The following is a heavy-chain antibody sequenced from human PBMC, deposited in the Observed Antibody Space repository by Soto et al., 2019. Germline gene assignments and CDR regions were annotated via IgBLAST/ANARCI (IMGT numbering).Heavy chain of an antibody. D-gene: IGHD2-21*01. Sequence: GGSLRLSCAASGFTFSSYWMSWVRQAPGKGLEWVANIKQDGSEKYYVDSVKGRFTISRDNAKNSLYLQMNSLRAEDTAVYYCARHSLGLHIVVVIAYDAFDIWGQGTMVTVSS. V-gene: IGHV3-7*01. J-gene: IGHJ3*02. CDR2: IKQDGSEK. CDR1: GFTFSSYW. CDR3: ARHSLGLHIVVVIAYDAFDI.